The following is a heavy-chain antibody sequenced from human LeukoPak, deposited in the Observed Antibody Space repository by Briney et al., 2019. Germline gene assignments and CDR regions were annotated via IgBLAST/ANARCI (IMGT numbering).Heavy chain of an antibody. CDR2: ISTSSIYI. CDR1: GFTFDDYG. Sequence: PGGSLRLSCAASGFTFDDYGMNWVRQAPGKGLEWVSSISTSSIYIYYTDSLKGRFTISRDNARNSLYLQMNSLRAEDTAVYYCARDQDWNDRGGLDYRGQGTLVTVSS. D-gene: IGHD1-1*01. CDR3: ARDQDWNDRGGLDY. J-gene: IGHJ4*02. V-gene: IGHV3-21*01.